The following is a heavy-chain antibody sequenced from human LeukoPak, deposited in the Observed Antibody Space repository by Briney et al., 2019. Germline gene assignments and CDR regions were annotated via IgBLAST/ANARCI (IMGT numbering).Heavy chain of an antibody. D-gene: IGHD2-15*01. Sequence: TSGGSLRLSCAASGFTFSDYYMSWIGQAPGKGLERVSYISSSSSYTNYADSVKGRFTISRDNAKNSLYLQMNSLRAEDTAVYYCARDLGRSCSGGSCYDVPVLDYWGQGTLVTVSS. J-gene: IGHJ4*02. CDR1: GFTFSDYY. CDR2: ISSSSSYT. V-gene: IGHV3-11*06. CDR3: ARDLGRSCSGGSCYDVPVLDY.